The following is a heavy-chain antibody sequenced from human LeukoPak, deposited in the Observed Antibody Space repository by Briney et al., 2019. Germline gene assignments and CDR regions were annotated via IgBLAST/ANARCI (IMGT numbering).Heavy chain of an antibody. V-gene: IGHV3-30*02. D-gene: IGHD6-13*01. CDR3: ARALYSSSWPNMDV. CDR1: GFTFSSYG. Sequence: GGSLRLSCAAPGFTFSSYGMHWVRQAPGKGLEWVAFIRYDGSNKYYTDSVKGRFTISRDNSKNTLYLQMNSLRAEDTAVYYCARALYSSSWPNMDVWGKGTTVTVSS. CDR2: IRYDGSNK. J-gene: IGHJ6*03.